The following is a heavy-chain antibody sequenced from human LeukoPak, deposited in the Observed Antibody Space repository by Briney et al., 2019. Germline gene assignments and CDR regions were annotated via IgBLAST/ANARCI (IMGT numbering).Heavy chain of an antibody. CDR1: GFTFGSYA. CDR3: AKLPPRGYSGYDWSSNVFDI. Sequence: GGSLRLSCAASGFTFGSYAMSWVRQAPGKGLEWVSAISGSGGSTYYADSVKGRFTISRDNSKNTLYLQMNSLRAEDTAVYYCAKLPPRGYSGYDWSSNVFDIWGQGTMVTVSS. CDR2: ISGSGGST. D-gene: IGHD5-12*01. V-gene: IGHV3-23*01. J-gene: IGHJ3*02.